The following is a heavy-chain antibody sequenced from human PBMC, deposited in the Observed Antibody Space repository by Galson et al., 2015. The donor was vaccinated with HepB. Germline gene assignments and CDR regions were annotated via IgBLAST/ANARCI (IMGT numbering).Heavy chain of an antibody. J-gene: IGHJ6*02. CDR3: ARFWDPRNFGVDDYGMDV. V-gene: IGHV1-69*02. D-gene: IGHD3-3*01. CDR2: IIPILGIA. Sequence: SVKVSCKASGGTFSSYTISWVRQAPGQGLEWMGRIIPILGIANYAQKFQGRVTITADKSTSTAYMELSSLRSEDTAVYYCARFWDPRNFGVDDYGMDVWGQGTTVTVSS. CDR1: GGTFSSYT.